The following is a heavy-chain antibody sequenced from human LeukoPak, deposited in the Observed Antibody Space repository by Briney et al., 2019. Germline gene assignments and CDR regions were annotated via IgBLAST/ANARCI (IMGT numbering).Heavy chain of an antibody. D-gene: IGHD2-2*01. J-gene: IGHJ4*02. V-gene: IGHV3-23*01. CDR1: GFTFSSYA. Sequence: PGGSLRLSCAASGFTFSSYAMSWVRQAPGKGLEWVSTFTGSGGSTYYADSVKGRFTISRDNSKSTLYLQMNSLRAEDTAVYYCAKAKTAYCGSTSCSHFDYWGQGTLVTVSS. CDR3: AKAKTAYCGSTSCSHFDY. CDR2: FTGSGGST.